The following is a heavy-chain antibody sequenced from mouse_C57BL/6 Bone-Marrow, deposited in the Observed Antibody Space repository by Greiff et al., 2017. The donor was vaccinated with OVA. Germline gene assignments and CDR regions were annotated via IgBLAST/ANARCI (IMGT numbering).Heavy chain of an antibody. CDR2: IDPSDSYT. J-gene: IGHJ4*01. CDR1: GYTFTSYW. V-gene: IGHV1-59*01. D-gene: IGHD3-2*02. Sequence: LQLQQPGAELVRPGTSVKLSCKASGYTFTSYWMHWVKQRPGQGLEWIGVIDPSDSYTNYNEKFKGKATLTVDTSSSTAYMQLSSLTSEDSAVYYGARLGSSGYDYAMDYWGQGTSVTVSS. CDR3: ARLGSSGYDYAMDY.